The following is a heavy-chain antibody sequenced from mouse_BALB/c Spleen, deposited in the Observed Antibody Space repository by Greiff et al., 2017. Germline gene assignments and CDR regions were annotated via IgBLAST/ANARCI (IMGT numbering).Heavy chain of an antibody. Sequence: EVQLQQSGTVLARPGASVKMSCKASGYTFTSYWMHWVKQRPGQGLEWIGAIYPGNSDTSYNQKFKGKAKLTAVTSTSTAYMELSSLTNEDSAVYYCTRRGFYGNYEGAMDYWGQGTSVTVSS. CDR1: GYTFTSYW. J-gene: IGHJ4*01. CDR3: TRRGFYGNYEGAMDY. CDR2: IYPGNSDT. V-gene: IGHV1-5*01. D-gene: IGHD2-1*01.